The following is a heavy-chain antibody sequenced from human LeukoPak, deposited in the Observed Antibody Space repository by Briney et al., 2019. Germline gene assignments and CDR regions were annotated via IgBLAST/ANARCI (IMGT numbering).Heavy chain of an antibody. J-gene: IGHJ4*02. V-gene: IGHV3-66*01. Sequence: GGSLRLSCAASGFTVSSNYMSWVRQAPGKGLEWVSVIYSGGSTYYADSVKGRFTISRDSSKNTLYLQMNSLRAEDTAVYYCARVSGHYDFWSGYYYYFDYWGQGTLVTVSS. CDR3: ARVSGHYDFWSGYYYYFDY. D-gene: IGHD3-3*01. CDR1: GFTVSSNY. CDR2: IYSGGST.